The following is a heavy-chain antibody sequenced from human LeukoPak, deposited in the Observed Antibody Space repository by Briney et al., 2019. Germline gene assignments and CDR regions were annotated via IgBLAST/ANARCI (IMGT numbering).Heavy chain of an antibody. J-gene: IGHJ4*02. D-gene: IGHD3-22*01. Sequence: ASVKVSCKASGYIFTSYVLHWVRQAPGQGLEWMGWINTNTGNPTYAQGFTGRFVFSLDASVSTAYLQISSLKADDTAMYYCARGDYETHGYQTRWGQGTLVTVSS. CDR1: GYIFTSYV. V-gene: IGHV7-4-1*02. CDR2: INTNTGNP. CDR3: ARGDYETHGYQTR.